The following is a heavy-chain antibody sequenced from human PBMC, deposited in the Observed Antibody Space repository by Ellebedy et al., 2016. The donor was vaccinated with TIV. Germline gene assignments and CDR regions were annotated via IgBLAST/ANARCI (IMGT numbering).Heavy chain of an antibody. CDR2: IYHNGIT. Sequence: MPSETLSLTCNVSGYSITSGFYWAWIRQPPGKGLEWIGSIYHNGITYYKTSLKSRATISVDTSENPFSLELTSVTATDAAVYYCARDGVGMTPHGMDVWGPGTTVTVSS. CDR1: GYSITSGFY. V-gene: IGHV4-38-2*02. J-gene: IGHJ6*02. D-gene: IGHD1-26*01. CDR3: ARDGVGMTPHGMDV.